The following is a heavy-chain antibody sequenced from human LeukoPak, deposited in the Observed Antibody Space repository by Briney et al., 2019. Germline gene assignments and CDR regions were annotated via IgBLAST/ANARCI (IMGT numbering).Heavy chain of an antibody. D-gene: IGHD6-19*01. V-gene: IGHV3-30*01. Sequence: GGSLRLSCAASGFTFSSYAMHWVRQAPGKGLEWVAVISYDGSNKYYADSVKGRFTISRDNSKSTLYLQMNSLRAEDTAVYYCARTGDSSGWDSQIDYWGQGTLVTVSS. CDR2: ISYDGSNK. CDR3: ARTGDSSGWDSQIDY. CDR1: GFTFSSYA. J-gene: IGHJ4*02.